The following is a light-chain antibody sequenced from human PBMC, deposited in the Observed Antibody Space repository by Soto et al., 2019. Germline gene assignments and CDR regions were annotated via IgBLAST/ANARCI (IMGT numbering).Light chain of an antibody. J-gene: IGKJ4*01. Sequence: DIVMTQSPDSLAVSLGERATINCKSSQSVLYNSDNKNYLAWYQQKPGQPPKLLIYWASTRASGVPDRLSGSGSGADFTLTISSLQAEDVAVYYCQQYYTTLSFGGGTKVEIK. CDR3: QQYYTTLS. CDR2: WAS. V-gene: IGKV4-1*01. CDR1: QSVLYNSDNKNY.